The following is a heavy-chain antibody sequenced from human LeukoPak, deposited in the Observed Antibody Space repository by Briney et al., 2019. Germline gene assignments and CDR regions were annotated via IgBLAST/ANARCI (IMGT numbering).Heavy chain of an antibody. Sequence: SETLSLTSTVSGGSVSSGSYYWSWLRQPPGKGLEWIGYIYYSGSTNYNPSLKSRVTISADTSKNQFSLKLSSVTAADTAVYYCARDHYYYYGMDVWGQGTTVTVSS. CDR1: GGSVSSGSYY. V-gene: IGHV4-61*01. CDR2: IYYSGST. CDR3: ARDHYYYYGMDV. J-gene: IGHJ6*02.